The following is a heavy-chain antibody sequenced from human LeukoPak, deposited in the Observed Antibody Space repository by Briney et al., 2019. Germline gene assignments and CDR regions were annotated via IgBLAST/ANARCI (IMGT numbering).Heavy chain of an antibody. Sequence: PAETLSLTCSVSGGSISSSTYYWARIRQPPGKGLEWIGSIYYSGSTSYKPSLESRVTISVDTSKNQFSLKLSSVTAADTAVYYCASRKLGNDYWGQGTLVTVSS. CDR3: ASRKLGNDY. J-gene: IGHJ4*01. V-gene: IGHV4-39*07. D-gene: IGHD7-27*01. CDR1: GGSISSSTYY. CDR2: IYYSGST.